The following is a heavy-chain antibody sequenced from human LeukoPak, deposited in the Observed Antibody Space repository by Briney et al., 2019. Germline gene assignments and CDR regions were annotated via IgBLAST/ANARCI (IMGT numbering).Heavy chain of an antibody. CDR2: ISGSGGST. V-gene: IGHV3-23*01. D-gene: IGHD6-19*01. Sequence: GGTLRLSCAASGFTFNSYDMNWVRQAPGQGLEWVSTISGSGGSTYYADSVKGRFTISRDNSKNTLYLQMNSLRAEDTAVYYCAKDLGDSQWLGPFDYWGQGTLVTVSS. J-gene: IGHJ4*02. CDR3: AKDLGDSQWLGPFDY. CDR1: GFTFNSYD.